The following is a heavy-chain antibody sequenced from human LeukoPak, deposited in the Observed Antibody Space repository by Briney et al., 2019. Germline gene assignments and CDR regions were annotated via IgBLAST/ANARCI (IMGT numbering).Heavy chain of an antibody. V-gene: IGHV4-59*12. Sequence: PSETLSLTCTVSGGSIGSYYWSWIRQPPGKGLEWIGYIYYSGSTYYNPSLKSRVTISVDKSKNQFSLNLTSVTAADTAVYYCASQTSAPTTVTTAGWFDPWGQGTLVTVSS. CDR2: IYYSGST. J-gene: IGHJ5*02. CDR1: GGSIGSYY. D-gene: IGHD4-17*01. CDR3: ASQTSAPTTVTTAGWFDP.